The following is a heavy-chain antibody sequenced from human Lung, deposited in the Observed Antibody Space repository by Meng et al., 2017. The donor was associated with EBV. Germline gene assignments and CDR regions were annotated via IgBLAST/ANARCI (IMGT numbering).Heavy chain of an antibody. Sequence: QVRLQESGPGLVKPSGTLSLTFTVSGDSISSDIWWSWVRQPPGKGLEWIGEVYHRGDTNYNPSLKSRVVISVDRSKNQFSLNLSSVTAADTAVYHCGRDQGRQLINHWGQGTLVTVSS. V-gene: IGHV4-4*02. CDR3: GRDQGRQLINH. D-gene: IGHD1-1*01. CDR1: GDSISSDIW. CDR2: VYHRGDT. J-gene: IGHJ4*02.